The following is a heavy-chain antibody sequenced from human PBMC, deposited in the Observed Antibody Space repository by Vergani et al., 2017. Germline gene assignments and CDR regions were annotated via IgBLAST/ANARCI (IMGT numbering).Heavy chain of an antibody. D-gene: IGHD3-9*01. V-gene: IGHV4-59*11. CDR1: FDSIRNLY. CDR3: AREGRDILTGYYPFDY. J-gene: IGHJ4*02. CDR2: IHYSGST. Sequence: QVQLQESGPGLVKSSETLSLTCSVSFDSIRNLYCNWIRQPPGKGLEWIGSIHYSGSTNYNPSLKSRVTISVDTSKNQFSLKLSSVTAADTAVYYCAREGRDILTGYYPFDYWGQGTLVTVSS.